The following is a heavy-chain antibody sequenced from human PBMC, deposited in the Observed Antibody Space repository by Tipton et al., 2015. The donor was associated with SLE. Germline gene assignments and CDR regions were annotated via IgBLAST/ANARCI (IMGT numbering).Heavy chain of an antibody. CDR3: GRGTTGDTYIYYGMDV. Sequence: TLSLTCTVSGGSISSYYWSWIRQPPGKGLEWIGYIYYSGSTNYNPSLKSRVTISVDTSKNQFSLNLSTVTATDTAAYYCGRGTTGDTYIYYGMDVWGQGTTVTVSS. J-gene: IGHJ6*02. V-gene: IGHV4-59*01. CDR1: GGSISSYY. D-gene: IGHD7-27*01. CDR2: IYYSGST.